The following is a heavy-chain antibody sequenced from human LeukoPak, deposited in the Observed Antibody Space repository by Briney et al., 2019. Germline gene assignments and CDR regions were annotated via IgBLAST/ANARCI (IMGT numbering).Heavy chain of an antibody. D-gene: IGHD6-13*01. Sequence: GASVKVSCKASGYTSTGYYMHWVRQAPGQGLEWMGWINPNSGGTNYAQKFQGRVTMTRDTSISTAYMELSRLRSDDTAVYYCARVPGRQQGFDYWGQGTLVTVSS. CDR2: INPNSGGT. CDR1: GYTSTGYY. J-gene: IGHJ4*02. V-gene: IGHV1-2*02. CDR3: ARVPGRQQGFDY.